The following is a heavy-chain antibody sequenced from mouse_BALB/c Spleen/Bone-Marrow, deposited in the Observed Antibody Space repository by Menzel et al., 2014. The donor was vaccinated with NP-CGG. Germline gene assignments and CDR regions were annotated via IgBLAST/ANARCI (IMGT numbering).Heavy chain of an antibody. Sequence: EVKVVESGGGLVQPGGSRKLSCAASGFTFSSFGMHWVRQAPEKGLEWVAYISSGSSTIYYADTVKGRFTISRDNPKNTLFLQMTSLRSEDTAMNYCTRGGNWEDFDYWGQGTTLTVSS. V-gene: IGHV5-17*02. CDR1: GFTFSSFG. CDR3: TRGGNWEDFDY. D-gene: IGHD4-1*01. J-gene: IGHJ2*01. CDR2: ISSGSSTI.